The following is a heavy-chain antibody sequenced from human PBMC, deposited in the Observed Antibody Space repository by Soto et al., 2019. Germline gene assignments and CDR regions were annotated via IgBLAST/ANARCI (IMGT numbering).Heavy chain of an antibody. CDR2: ISSSSSTI. D-gene: IGHD3-16*01. CDR1: GFTFSSYS. J-gene: IGHJ6*04. CDR3: ARAGDPMITLSPIPDV. Sequence: HPGGSLRLSCAASGFTFSSYSMNWVRQAPGKGLEWVSYISSSSSTIYYADSVKGRFTISRDNAKNSLYLQMNSLRAEDTAVYYCARAGDPMITLSPIPDVWGKGATVTVSS. V-gene: IGHV3-48*01.